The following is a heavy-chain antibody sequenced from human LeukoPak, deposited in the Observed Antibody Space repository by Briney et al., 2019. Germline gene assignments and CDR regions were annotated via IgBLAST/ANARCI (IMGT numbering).Heavy chain of an antibody. J-gene: IGHJ4*02. V-gene: IGHV3-48*04. D-gene: IGHD3-3*01. CDR1: GFTLSSYS. Sequence: GGSLRLSCAASGFTLSSYSMNWVRQAPGKGLEWVSYISGGSSIIHYADSVKGRFTISRDNAKNSLYLQMNSLRAEDTAVYYCARVEVRWALDYWGQGTLVTVSS. CDR3: ARVEVRWALDY. CDR2: ISGGSSII.